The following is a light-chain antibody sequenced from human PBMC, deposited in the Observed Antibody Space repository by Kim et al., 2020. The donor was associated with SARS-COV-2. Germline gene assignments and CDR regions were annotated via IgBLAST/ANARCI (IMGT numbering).Light chain of an antibody. Sequence: SYELTQPPSVSVAPGKTARITCGGNNIGSKSVHWYQQKPGQAPVLVIYYDSDRPSGIPERFSGSNSGNTATLTISRVEAGDEADYYCQVWDRSSDPVVFGGGTQLTVL. CDR3: QVWDRSSDPVV. CDR2: YDS. CDR1: NIGSKS. V-gene: IGLV3-21*04. J-gene: IGLJ2*01.